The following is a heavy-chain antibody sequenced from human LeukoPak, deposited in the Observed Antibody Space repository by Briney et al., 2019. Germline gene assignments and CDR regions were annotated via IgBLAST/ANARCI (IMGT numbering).Heavy chain of an antibody. V-gene: IGHV3-48*01. D-gene: IGHD1-26*01. CDR2: IIGTSTV. Sequence: GGSLRLSCAASGFTFSRHSMNWVRQAPGKGLEWISYIIGTSTVYYADSVKGRFTITRDNAKNSLYLQMNSLRAEDTAMYYCARDGVGATAGPADVFDIWGQGTMVTVPS. J-gene: IGHJ3*02. CDR1: GFTFSRHS. CDR3: ARDGVGATAGPADVFDI.